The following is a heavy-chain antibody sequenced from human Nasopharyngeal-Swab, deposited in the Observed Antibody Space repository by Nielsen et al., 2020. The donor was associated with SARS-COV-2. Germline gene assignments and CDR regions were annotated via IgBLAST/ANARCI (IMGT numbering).Heavy chain of an antibody. CDR3: AKGVAVALPPGMDV. CDR2: ISWNRGSI. D-gene: IGHD2-2*01. J-gene: IGHJ6*02. V-gene: IGHV3-9*01. Sequence: WIRQPPGKGLEWVSGISWNRGSIGYADSVKGRFTISRDNAKNSLYLQMNSLRAEDTALYYCAKGVAVALPPGMDVWGQGTTVTVSS.